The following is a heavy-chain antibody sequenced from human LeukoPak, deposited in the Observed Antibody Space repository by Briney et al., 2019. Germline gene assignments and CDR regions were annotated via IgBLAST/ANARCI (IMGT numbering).Heavy chain of an antibody. J-gene: IGHJ4*02. Sequence: GGSLRLSCAASGFTVSGNYMSWVRQAPRKRLEWVSVISSGGSTYYADSVKGRVTISTDNSKNTLYLQMNSLRAEDTAVYYCARVRTGGSSWPPDYFDYWGQGTLVTVSS. D-gene: IGHD6-13*01. CDR2: ISSGGST. V-gene: IGHV3-66*01. CDR1: GFTVSGNY. CDR3: ARVRTGGSSWPPDYFDY.